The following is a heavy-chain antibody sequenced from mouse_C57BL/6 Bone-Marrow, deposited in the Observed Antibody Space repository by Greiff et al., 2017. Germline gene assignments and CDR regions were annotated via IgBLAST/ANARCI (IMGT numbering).Heavy chain of an antibody. CDR1: GYTFTSYT. D-gene: IGHD4-1*01. V-gene: IGHV1-4*01. CDR2: INPSSGYT. Sequence: QVQLQQSGAELARPGASVKMSCKASGYTFTSYTMHWVKQRPGQGLEWIGYINPSSGYTKYNQKFKDKATLTADKSSSTAYMQLSSLTSEDSAVYYCARWGNGDFWYFDVWGTGTTVTVSS. CDR3: ARWGNGDFWYFDV. J-gene: IGHJ1*03.